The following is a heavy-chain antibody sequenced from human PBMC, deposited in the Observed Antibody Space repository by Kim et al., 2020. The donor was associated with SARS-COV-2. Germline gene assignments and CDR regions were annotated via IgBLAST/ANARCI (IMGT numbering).Heavy chain of an antibody. D-gene: IGHD2-2*01. CDR3: AKAREYQLLSRDAFDI. V-gene: IGHV3-23*01. Sequence: SVKGRFTISRDNSKNTLYLQMNSLRAEDTAVYYCAKAREYQLLSRDAFDIWGQGTMVTVSS. J-gene: IGHJ3*02.